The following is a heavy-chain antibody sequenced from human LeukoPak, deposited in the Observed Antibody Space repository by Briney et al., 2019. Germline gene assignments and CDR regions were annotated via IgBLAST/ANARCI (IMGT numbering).Heavy chain of an antibody. V-gene: IGHV3-48*04. Sequence: GGSLRLSCAASGFTFSSYSMNWVRQAPGKGLEWVSYISSSSTIYYADSVKGRFTISRDNAKNSLYLQMNSLRAEDTAVYYCARLSVSTSSDYYYYYMDVWGKGTTVTVSS. D-gene: IGHD2-2*01. CDR1: GFTFSSYS. J-gene: IGHJ6*03. CDR2: ISSSSTI. CDR3: ARLSVSTSSDYYYYYMDV.